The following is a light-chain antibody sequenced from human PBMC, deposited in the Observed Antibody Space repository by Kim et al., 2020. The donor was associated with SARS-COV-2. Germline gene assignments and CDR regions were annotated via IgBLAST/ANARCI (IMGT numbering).Light chain of an antibody. V-gene: IGLV1-44*01. CDR3: AAWDDSLKGPV. CDR1: SSNIGSNI. J-gene: IGLJ3*02. CDR2: TNN. Sequence: QSVLTQPPSASGTPGQRVTISCSGSSSNIGSNIVNWYQQLPGAAPKLLIYTNNQRPSGVPDRFSGSKSGTSASLAISGLQSEDEADYYCAAWDDSLKGPVFGGGTQLTVL.